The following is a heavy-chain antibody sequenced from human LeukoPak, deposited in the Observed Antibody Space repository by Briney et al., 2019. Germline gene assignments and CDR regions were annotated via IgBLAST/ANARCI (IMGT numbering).Heavy chain of an antibody. CDR1: GDSISGFY. CDR3: ARGLPSYGDYVDYYFYMDV. J-gene: IGHJ6*03. CDR2: ISTSGST. V-gene: IGHV4-4*07. D-gene: IGHD4-17*01. Sequence: SETLSPTCTVSGDSISGFYWSWIRQPAGKGLQWIGRISTSGSTNYSPSLKSRVTMSVDRSTNEFSLTVRSVTAADTALYYCARGLPSYGDYVDYYFYMDVWGKGTTVTVSS.